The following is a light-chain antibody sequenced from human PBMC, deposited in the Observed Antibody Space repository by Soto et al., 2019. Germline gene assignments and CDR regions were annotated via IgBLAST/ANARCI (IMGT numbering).Light chain of an antibody. CDR3: QHYGNSPT. CDR1: QSVSSGY. CDR2: GAS. V-gene: IGKV3-20*01. Sequence: EIVLTQSPVTLSWSPGDGATLSCRASQSVSSGYLAWYQQKPGQAPRLLIYGASRRATGIPDRFSGSGSGTDFTLSISRLEPEDFAVYWCQHYGNSPTFGQGTKVDIK. J-gene: IGKJ1*01.